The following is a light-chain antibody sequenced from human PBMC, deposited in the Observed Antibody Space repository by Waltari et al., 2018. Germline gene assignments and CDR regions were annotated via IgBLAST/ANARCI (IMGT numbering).Light chain of an antibody. CDR2: GKT. CDR1: SLRTYY. CDR3: TSRDISGDVV. J-gene: IGLJ2*01. Sequence: SSELTQDPAVSVALGQTVRIPCQGDSLRTYYGSWCRKKPGQAPVLVIYGKTNRPPGIPDRFSASSSGNTASLTITGAQAEDEAHYYCTSRDISGDVVFGGGTKLTVL. V-gene: IGLV3-19*01.